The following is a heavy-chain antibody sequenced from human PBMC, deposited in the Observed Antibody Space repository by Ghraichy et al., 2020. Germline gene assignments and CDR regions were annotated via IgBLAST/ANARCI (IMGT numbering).Heavy chain of an antibody. J-gene: IGHJ4*02. CDR1: GFTFSHYP. D-gene: IGHD3-10*01. CDR3: ARDSNRGAANYFFYY. CDR2: IASDGKDK. Sequence: GGSLSLSCAASGFTFSHYPIHWVRQAPGKGLEWVAVIASDGKDKTYTDSVKGRFTISRDNSKNTVYLVMNSLRTEDTAVYFCARDSNRGAANYFFYYWCQGTLASFSS. V-gene: IGHV3-30*10.